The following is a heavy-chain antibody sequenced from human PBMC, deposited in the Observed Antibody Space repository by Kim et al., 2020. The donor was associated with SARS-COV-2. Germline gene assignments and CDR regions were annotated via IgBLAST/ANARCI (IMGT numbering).Heavy chain of an antibody. CDR1: GYSFTSYW. D-gene: IGHD4-17*01. J-gene: IGHJ4*02. CDR2: IFPGDSDT. V-gene: IGHV5-51*01. Sequence: GESLKISCKGSGYSFTSYWIGWMRQMPGQGLEWMGIIFPGDSDTRYSPSFQGQVTISADKSISTAYLQWSSLKASDTAIYYCARLQYGDYGAFDYWGQGTLVTVSS. CDR3: ARLQYGDYGAFDY.